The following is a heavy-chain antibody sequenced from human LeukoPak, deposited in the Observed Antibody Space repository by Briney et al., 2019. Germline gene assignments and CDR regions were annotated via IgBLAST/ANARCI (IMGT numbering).Heavy chain of an antibody. CDR2: IYYSGST. J-gene: IGHJ6*03. V-gene: IGHV4-59*01. D-gene: IGHD2-15*01. CDR3: ARNGYCSGSYCYGYYYYMDV. CDR1: GGSISSYY. Sequence: SETLSLTCTVSGGSISSYYWSWIRQPPGKGLEWTGYIYYSGSTNYNPSLKSRVAISVDTSKNQFSLTLSSVTAADTAVYYCARNGYCSGSYCYGYYYYMDVWGTGTTVSVSS.